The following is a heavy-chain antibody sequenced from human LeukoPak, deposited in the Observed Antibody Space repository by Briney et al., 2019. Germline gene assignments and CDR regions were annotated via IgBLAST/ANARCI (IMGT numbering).Heavy chain of an antibody. D-gene: IGHD6-13*01. CDR3: AKDARIAAAGIALGY. Sequence: PGGSLRLSCAASGFTFSSYGMHWVRQAPGKGLEWVAFIRYDGSNKYYADSVKGRFTISRDNSKNTLYLQMNSLRAEDTAVYYCAKDARIAAAGIALGYWGQGTLVTVSS. J-gene: IGHJ4*02. CDR2: IRYDGSNK. CDR1: GFTFSSYG. V-gene: IGHV3-30*02.